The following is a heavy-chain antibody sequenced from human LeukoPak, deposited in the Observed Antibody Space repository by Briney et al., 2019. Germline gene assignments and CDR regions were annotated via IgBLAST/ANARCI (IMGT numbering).Heavy chain of an antibody. Sequence: SETLSFTCAVYGGSFSGYYWSWIRQPPGKGLEWIGEINHSGSTNYNPSLKSRVTISVDTSKNQFSLKLSSVTTADTAVYYCARESGYYDSSGYYYSDGFDYWGQGTLVTVSS. D-gene: IGHD3-22*01. V-gene: IGHV4-34*01. J-gene: IGHJ4*02. CDR1: GGSFSGYY. CDR2: INHSGST. CDR3: ARESGYYDSSGYYYSDGFDY.